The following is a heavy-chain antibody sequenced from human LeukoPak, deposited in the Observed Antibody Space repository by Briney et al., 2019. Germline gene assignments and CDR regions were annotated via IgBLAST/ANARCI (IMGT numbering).Heavy chain of an antibody. V-gene: IGHV3-64*01. Sequence: GGSLRLSCAASGFTFSTYAMHWVRQAPGKGLEYVSAIKNNGGGTYYASSVQGRFTVSRDNSRSTLYLQMDSLRPDDMAIYYCARVQSTVRGIQGPFDLWGQGTLDTVS. D-gene: IGHD3-10*01. CDR2: IKNNGGGT. J-gene: IGHJ4*02. CDR1: GFTFSTYA. CDR3: ARVQSTVRGIQGPFDL.